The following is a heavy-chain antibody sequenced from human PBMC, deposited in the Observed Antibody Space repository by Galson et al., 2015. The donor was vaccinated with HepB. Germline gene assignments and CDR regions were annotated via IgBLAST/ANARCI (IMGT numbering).Heavy chain of an antibody. Sequence: SLRLSCAASGFTFTTYTMNWVRQAPGKGLEWVSYISDSSSTIYYADSVKGRFTISRDNAKNSLYLQMNSLRDEDTAVYYCARRGSSGWYPMNYFDYWGQGTLVTVSS. CDR2: ISDSSSTI. J-gene: IGHJ4*02. CDR3: ARRGSSGWYPMNYFDY. CDR1: GFTFTTYT. D-gene: IGHD6-19*01. V-gene: IGHV3-48*02.